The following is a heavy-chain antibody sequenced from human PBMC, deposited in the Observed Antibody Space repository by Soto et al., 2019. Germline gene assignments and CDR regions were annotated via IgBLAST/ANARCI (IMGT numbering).Heavy chain of an antibody. D-gene: IGHD1-1*01. J-gene: IGHJ4*02. Sequence: EVQLVESGGGLVQPGGSLRLSCAASGFTVSSNYMSWVRQAPGKGLEWVSVIYSGGSTYYADSVKGRFTISRDNSKNTXYLXXXXXXXXXXXXXXXXXXXXXXXXXXVEGFDYWGQGTLVTVSS. V-gene: IGHV3-66*01. CDR2: IYSGGST. CDR3: XXXXXXXXXXXVEGFDY. CDR1: GFTVSSNY.